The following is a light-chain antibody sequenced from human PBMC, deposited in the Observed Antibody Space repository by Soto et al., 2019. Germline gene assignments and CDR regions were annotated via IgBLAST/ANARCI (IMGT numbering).Light chain of an antibody. V-gene: IGKV3-15*01. CDR2: GAS. J-gene: IGKJ4*01. Sequence: EKVMTQSPATLSVSPGERATLSCRASQSVSSSFLAWYQQKPGQAPRLLIYGASTRATGIPARFSGSGSETEFTLTISSLQSEDFAVYYCQQYDNWPLTFGGGTKVEIK. CDR1: QSVSSS. CDR3: QQYDNWPLT.